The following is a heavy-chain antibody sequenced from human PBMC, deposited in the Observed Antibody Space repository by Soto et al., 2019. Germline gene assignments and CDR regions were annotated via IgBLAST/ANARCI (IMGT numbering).Heavy chain of an antibody. Sequence: QVQLVESGGGVVHPGRSLRLSCAASGFTFSSYGMHWVRQAPGKGLEWVAVISYDGSNKYYADSVKGRFTISRDNSKNTLYLQMNNLRAEDTAVYYCAKVIRYCSGGSCYSFWAFDIWGQGTMVIVSS. J-gene: IGHJ3*02. CDR1: GFTFSSYG. CDR3: AKVIRYCSGGSCYSFWAFDI. D-gene: IGHD2-15*01. V-gene: IGHV3-30*18. CDR2: ISYDGSNK.